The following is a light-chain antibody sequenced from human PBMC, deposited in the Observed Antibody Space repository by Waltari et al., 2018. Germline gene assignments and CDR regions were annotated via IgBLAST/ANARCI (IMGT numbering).Light chain of an antibody. J-gene: IGLJ3*02. CDR2: DVN. CDR1: NNDVGAYNY. CDR3: TSFRSGASGV. Sequence: QSALTHPASVSGSPGQSIILSCAGTNNDVGAYNYASWFQHHPGKAPKLIIHDVNKRPSGVSSRVSASKSDNTASRTISGLQAEDEANYYCTSFRSGASGVFGGGTTLTVL. V-gene: IGLV2-14*03.